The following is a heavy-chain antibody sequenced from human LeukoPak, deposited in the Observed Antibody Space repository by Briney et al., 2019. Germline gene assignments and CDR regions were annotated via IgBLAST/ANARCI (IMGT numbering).Heavy chain of an antibody. V-gene: IGHV4-59*01. CDR3: ARARGGLLVQGFDH. CDR1: GGSITNYY. CDR2: SYCSGST. D-gene: IGHD3-10*01. J-gene: IGHJ4*02. Sequence: SETLSLTCTLSGGSITNYYWSWIRQPPGKGLERFGYSYCSGSTNYTPSLKSRVTISVDTSKNQFSLKLSSVTAADTAVYYCARARGGLLVQGFDHWGQGSLVSVST.